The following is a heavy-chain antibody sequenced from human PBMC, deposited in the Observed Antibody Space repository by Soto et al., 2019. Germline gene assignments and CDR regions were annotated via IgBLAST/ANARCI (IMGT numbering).Heavy chain of an antibody. J-gene: IGHJ5*02. CDR3: ARAPVNWFDP. V-gene: IGHV4-38-2*01. CDR2: IYHSGST. D-gene: IGHD4-17*01. CDR1: GYSISSGYY. Sequence: PSETLSLTCAVSGYSISSGYYWGWIRQPPGKGLEWIGSIYHSGSTYYSPSLKSRVTISVDTSKNQFSLKLSSVTAADTAVYYCARAPVNWFDPWGQGTLVTVSS.